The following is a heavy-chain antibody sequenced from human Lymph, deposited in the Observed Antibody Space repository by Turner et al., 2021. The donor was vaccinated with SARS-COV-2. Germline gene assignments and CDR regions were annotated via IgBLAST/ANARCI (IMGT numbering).Heavy chain of an antibody. CDR1: GFTFDDYA. CDR3: AKDLAGTYYSSFDY. Sequence: EVQLVESGGGLVQPGRSLRLSCEASGFTFDDYAMHWVRQAPGKGLEWVSGINWIGGSIAYADSVKGRFTISRDNPKNSLYLQMNSLRAEDTAFYYCAKDLAGTYYSSFDYWGQGTLVTVSS. CDR2: INWIGGSI. J-gene: IGHJ4*02. D-gene: IGHD1-26*01. V-gene: IGHV3-9*01.